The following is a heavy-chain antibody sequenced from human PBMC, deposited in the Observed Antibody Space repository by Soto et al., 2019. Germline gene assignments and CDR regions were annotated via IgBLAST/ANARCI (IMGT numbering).Heavy chain of an antibody. CDR3: ARQPQDYDIVAGYYKYYFDY. J-gene: IGHJ4*02. V-gene: IGHV1-69*01. Sequence: QVQLVQSGAEVKKPGSSVKVSCKASGGTFSSYAISWVRQAPGQGLEWMGGIIPIFGTANYAQKFQGRVTITADESTSTAYMELSSLRSEDTAVYYCARQPQDYDIVAGYYKYYFDYWGQGTLVTVSS. CDR1: GGTFSSYA. CDR2: IIPIFGTA. D-gene: IGHD3-9*01.